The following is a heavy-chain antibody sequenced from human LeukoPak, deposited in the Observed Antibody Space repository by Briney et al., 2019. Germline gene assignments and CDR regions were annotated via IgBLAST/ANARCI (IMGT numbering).Heavy chain of an antibody. Sequence: SETLSLTCTVSGASINSQNYYWGWVRQPPGKGLEWIGSIHHSDGTYHNPSLKSRVTISVDKSKNQFSLKLSSVTAADTAVYYCARLYYDSSGSILGFDYWGQGTLVTVSS. V-gene: IGHV4-39*07. CDR3: ARLYYDSSGSILGFDY. CDR2: IHHSDGT. CDR1: GASINSQNYY. D-gene: IGHD3-22*01. J-gene: IGHJ4*02.